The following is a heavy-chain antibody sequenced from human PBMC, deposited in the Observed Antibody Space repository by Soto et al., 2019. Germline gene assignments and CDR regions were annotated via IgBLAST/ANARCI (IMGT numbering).Heavy chain of an antibody. CDR3: ARARKSVYSSSWYPVDAFDI. CDR1: GFTFSSYW. J-gene: IGHJ3*02. D-gene: IGHD6-13*01. CDR2: INSDGSST. V-gene: IGHV3-74*01. Sequence: GGSLRLSCAASGFTFSSYWMHWVRQAPGKGLVWVSRINSDGSSTSYADSVKGRFTISRDNAKNTLYLQMNSLRAEDTAVYYCARARKSVYSSSWYPVDAFDIWGQGTMVTVSS.